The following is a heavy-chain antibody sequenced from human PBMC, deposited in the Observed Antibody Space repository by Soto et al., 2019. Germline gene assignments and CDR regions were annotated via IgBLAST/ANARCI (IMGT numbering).Heavy chain of an antibody. CDR3: ARHTGRATTLTS. D-gene: IGHD1-26*01. V-gene: IGHV4-39*01. Sequence: QLQLQESGPGLVKPSETLSLTCTVSGGPISSSSYYWGWIRQPPGKGLEWIGSIYYSGSTYYNPSLKSRVTISVDTSKNQFSLKLSSVTAADTAVYYCARHTGRATTLTSWGQGTLVTVSS. CDR2: IYYSGST. J-gene: IGHJ4*02. CDR1: GGPISSSSYY.